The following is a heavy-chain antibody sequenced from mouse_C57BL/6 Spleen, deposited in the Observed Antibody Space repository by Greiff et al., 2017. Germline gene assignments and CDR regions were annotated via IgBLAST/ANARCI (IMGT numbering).Heavy chain of an antibody. CDR3: AKEGDWEGFAY. CDR2: IWSGGST. J-gene: IGHJ3*01. Sequence: VKLMESGPGLVQPSQSLSITCTVSGFSLTSYGVHWVRQPPGKGLEWLGVIWSGGSTDYNAAFISRLSISKDNSKSQVFFKMNSLQADDTAIYYCAKEGDWEGFAYWGQGTLVTVSA. D-gene: IGHD4-1*01. CDR1: GFSLTSYG. V-gene: IGHV2-4*01.